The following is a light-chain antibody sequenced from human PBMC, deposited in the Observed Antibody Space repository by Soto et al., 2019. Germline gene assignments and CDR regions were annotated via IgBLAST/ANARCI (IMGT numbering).Light chain of an antibody. Sequence: EIVLTQSPGTLSLSPGERATLSCRASQSISNSYLAWYQQKPGQAPRLVIHGISTRATGVPDRFSGGGSGTDFSLTISSLEPEDFAVYYCQQYDSSPYTFGQGTKLEIK. CDR1: QSISNSY. V-gene: IGKV3-20*01. CDR2: GIS. J-gene: IGKJ2*01. CDR3: QQYDSSPYT.